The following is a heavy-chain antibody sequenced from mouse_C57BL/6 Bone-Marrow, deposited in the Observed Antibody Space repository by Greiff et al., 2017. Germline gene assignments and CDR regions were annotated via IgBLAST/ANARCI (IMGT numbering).Heavy chain of an antibody. CDR2: INPYNGGT. J-gene: IGHJ2*01. D-gene: IGHD1-1*01. Sequence: EVKLVESGPVLVKPGASVKMSCKASGYTFTDYYMNWVKQSHGKSLEWIGVINPYNGGTSYNQKFKGKATLTVDKSSSTAYMELNSLTSEDSAVYYCARALIYYGSSDYWGQGTTLTVSS. CDR3: ARALIYYGSSDY. CDR1: GYTFTDYY. V-gene: IGHV1-19*01.